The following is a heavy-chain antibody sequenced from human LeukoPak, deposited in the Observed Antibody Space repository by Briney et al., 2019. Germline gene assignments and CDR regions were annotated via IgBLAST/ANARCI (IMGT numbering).Heavy chain of an antibody. J-gene: IGHJ4*02. Sequence: PEGSLRISCVASGIIFSDYWMNWVRQVPGKGLEWVANINEDGTQQDYVDSVRDRFTISRDNAKNSLYLQMNILRAEDTAVYYCASRESSMTRSRCGQGTLVTVAS. CDR2: INEDGTQQ. D-gene: IGHD2/OR15-2a*01. V-gene: IGHV3-7*01. CDR1: GIIFSDYW. CDR3: ASRESSMTRSR.